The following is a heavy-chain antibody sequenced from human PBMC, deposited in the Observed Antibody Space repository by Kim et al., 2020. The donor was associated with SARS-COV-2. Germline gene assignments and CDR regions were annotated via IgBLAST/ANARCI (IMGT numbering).Heavy chain of an antibody. J-gene: IGHJ4*02. CDR3: AREGWFGELFIDY. CDR1: GFTFSSYS. Sequence: GGSLRLSCAASGFTFSSYSMNWVRQAPGKGLEWVSYISSSSSTIYYADSVKGRFTISRDNAKKSLYLQMNSLRAEDTAVYYCAREGWFGELFIDYWGQGTLVTVSS. CDR2: ISSSSSTI. V-gene: IGHV3-48*04. D-gene: IGHD3-10*01.